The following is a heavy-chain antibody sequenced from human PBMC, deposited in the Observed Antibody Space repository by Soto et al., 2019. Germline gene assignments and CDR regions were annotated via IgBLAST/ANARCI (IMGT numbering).Heavy chain of an antibody. CDR1: GYDFRTYS. CDR3: ARLYYDYV. CDR2: VSLDSDTI. Sequence: GGSLRLSCRASGYDFRTYSMNWVRQAPGQGLEWITYVSLDSDTIQYADSVKGRFTISRDDAENSLYLQMDSLRDEDTATYYCARLYYDYVWGQGTTVTVSS. J-gene: IGHJ6*01. D-gene: IGHD3-3*01. V-gene: IGHV3-48*02.